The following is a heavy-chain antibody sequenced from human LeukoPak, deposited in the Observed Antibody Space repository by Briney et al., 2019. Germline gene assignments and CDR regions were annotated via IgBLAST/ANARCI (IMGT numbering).Heavy chain of an antibody. J-gene: IGHJ4*02. D-gene: IGHD4-23*01. CDR1: GFTFSIFA. CDR3: ARGDYGGDYFDY. V-gene: IGHV3-23*01. CDR2: LSGSGIST. Sequence: GGSLRLSCAASGFTFSIFAMTGGRHAPRKGLECVSVLSGSGISTHYADSVKGRFTISRDNSKNTLYLQMNSLRAEDTAVYYCARGDYGGDYFDYWGQGTLVTVSS.